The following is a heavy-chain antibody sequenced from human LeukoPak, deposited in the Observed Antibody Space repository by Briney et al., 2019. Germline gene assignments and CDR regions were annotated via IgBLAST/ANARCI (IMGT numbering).Heavy chain of an antibody. V-gene: IGHV1-46*01. CDR3: ARGGTTMVTFDY. J-gene: IGHJ4*02. Sequence: ASVKVSCKASGYRFTSYYIHWVRQAPGQGLQWMGVINPSGGTTSYAQKFQGRVTMTRDTSTSTVYMELSSLRSEDTAVYYCARGGTTMVTFDYWGQGTLVTLSS. D-gene: IGHD5-18*01. CDR1: GYRFTSYY. CDR2: INPSGGTT.